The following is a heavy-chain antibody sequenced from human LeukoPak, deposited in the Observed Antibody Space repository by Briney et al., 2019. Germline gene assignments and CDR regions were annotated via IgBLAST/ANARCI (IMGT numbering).Heavy chain of an antibody. V-gene: IGHV1-69*05. CDR2: IIPIFGTA. CDR3: ARTTYYYDSSGSYSGYFDY. CDR1: GGTFSSYA. Sequence: SVKVSCKASGGTFSSYAISWVRQAPGQGLEWMGGIIPIFGTANYAQKFQGRVTITTDESTSTAYMELSSLRSEDTAVYYCARTTYYYDSSGSYSGYFDYWGQGTLVTVSS. D-gene: IGHD3-22*01. J-gene: IGHJ4*02.